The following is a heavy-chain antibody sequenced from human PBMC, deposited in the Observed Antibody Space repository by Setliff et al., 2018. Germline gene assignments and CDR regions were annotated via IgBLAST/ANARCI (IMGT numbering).Heavy chain of an antibody. CDR3: ARGRPLYSSPVDY. CDR2: ISGSGGTR. D-gene: IGHD6-13*01. V-gene: IGHV3-23*01. Sequence: TFSNYAMSWVRQAPGKGLEWVSAISGSGGTRYYVDAVKGRFTISRDNSKNSLYLQMTSLRAEDTALYYCARGRPLYSSPVDYWGQGTLVTVSS. CDR1: TFSNYA. J-gene: IGHJ4*02.